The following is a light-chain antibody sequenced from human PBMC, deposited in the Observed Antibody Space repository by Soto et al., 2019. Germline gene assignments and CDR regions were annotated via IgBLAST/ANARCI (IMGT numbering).Light chain of an antibody. CDR2: GNS. J-gene: IGLJ2*01. V-gene: IGLV1-40*01. CDR1: SSNIGTGYD. Sequence: QTVLTQPPSVSGAPGQRVTISCTGSSSNIGTGYDVHWYQKLPGTAPKLLICGNSNRPSGVPDRFSGSKSGASASLAITGLQADDEADYYCQSYDSSLSGVVFGGGTKLTVL. CDR3: QSYDSSLSGVV.